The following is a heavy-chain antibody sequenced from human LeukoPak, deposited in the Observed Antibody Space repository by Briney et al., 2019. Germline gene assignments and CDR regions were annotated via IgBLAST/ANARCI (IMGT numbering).Heavy chain of an antibody. CDR1: GGSISSSSYY. J-gene: IGHJ4*02. CDR2: IYYSGST. Sequence: PSETLSLTCTVSGGSISSSSYYWGWIRQPPGKGLEWIGSIYYSGSTYYNPSLKSRVTISVDTSKNQFSLKLSSVTAADTAVYYCAVCGYSYGYQVWYYFDYWGQGTLVTVPS. D-gene: IGHD5-18*01. V-gene: IGHV4-39*01. CDR3: AVCGYSYGYQVWYYFDY.